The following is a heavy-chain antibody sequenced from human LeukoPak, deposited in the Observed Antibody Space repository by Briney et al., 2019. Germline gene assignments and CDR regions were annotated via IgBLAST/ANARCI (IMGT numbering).Heavy chain of an antibody. CDR2: LYYNGTP. D-gene: IGHD4-17*01. V-gene: IGHV4-59*12. CDR1: GGSISGTYY. Sequence: PSETLSLTCAVSGGSISGTYYWSWFRQLPGRGLEWSGALYYNGTPDSNPSLKSRVTISLDTSKTTLSLNLRSLTAADTAVYYCAKEGDYGDYIPYYGGQGPLVTVSS. J-gene: IGHJ4*02. CDR3: AKEGDYGDYIPYY.